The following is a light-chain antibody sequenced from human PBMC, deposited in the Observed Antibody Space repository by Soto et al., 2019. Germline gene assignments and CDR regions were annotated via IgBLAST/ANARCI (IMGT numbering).Light chain of an antibody. J-gene: IGKJ4*01. CDR3: QQRSNWPPT. CDR2: DAS. CDR1: QSVSSY. Sequence: EIVLTQSPATLTLSTGERATLSCRASQSVSSYLAWYQQKPGQAPRLLIYDASNRATGIPARFSGSGSGTDFTLTISSLEPEDFAVYYCQQRSNWPPTFGGGTKVDI. V-gene: IGKV3-11*01.